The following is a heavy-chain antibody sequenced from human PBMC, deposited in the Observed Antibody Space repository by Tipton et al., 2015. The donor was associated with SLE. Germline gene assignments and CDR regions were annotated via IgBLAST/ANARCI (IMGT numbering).Heavy chain of an antibody. Sequence: LRLSCTVSDDSIRDTIYYWGWIRQPPGRGLEWLGSIYYSGSAYYTPSLKSRVTLSIDTSKNQFSLRLSSVTAADTAVYYCARVFWRYDSGGPLGGFDLWGQGAMVTVSS. CDR3: ARVFWRYDSGGPLGGFDL. V-gene: IGHV4-39*07. J-gene: IGHJ3*01. CDR1: DDSIRDTIYY. CDR2: IYYSGSA. D-gene: IGHD3-22*01.